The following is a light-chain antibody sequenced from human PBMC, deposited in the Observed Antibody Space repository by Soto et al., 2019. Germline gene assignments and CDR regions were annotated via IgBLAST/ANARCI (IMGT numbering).Light chain of an antibody. CDR2: GAS. CDR1: QSVSSSY. Sequence: EIVLTQSPGTLSLSPGERANLSCRASQSVSSSYLAWYQQKPGKAPRLLIYGASSRATGIPDRFSGSGSGTDFTFTISRLEPEDFAVYYCQQYGSSPPLTFGQGTKVDI. J-gene: IGKJ1*01. CDR3: QQYGSSPPLT. V-gene: IGKV3-20*01.